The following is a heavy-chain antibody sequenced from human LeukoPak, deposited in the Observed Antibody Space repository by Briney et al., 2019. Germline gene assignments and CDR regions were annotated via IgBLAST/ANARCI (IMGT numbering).Heavy chain of an antibody. Sequence: GGSLRLSCAASGFIFSSYAMSWVRQAPGKGLEWVSTISGSGGSTYYADSVKGRFTISRDNSKNTLYLQMNSLRAEDTAVYYCAKNSYGYYFDYWGQGTLVTVSS. CDR2: ISGSGGST. V-gene: IGHV3-23*01. D-gene: IGHD5-18*01. CDR3: AKNSYGYYFDY. CDR1: GFIFSSYA. J-gene: IGHJ4*02.